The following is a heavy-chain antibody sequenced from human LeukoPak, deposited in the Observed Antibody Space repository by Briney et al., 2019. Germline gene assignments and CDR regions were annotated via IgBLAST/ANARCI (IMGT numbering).Heavy chain of an antibody. CDR3: ARDLGHTGYDLYDY. CDR2: MKQDGSEK. V-gene: IGHV3-7*01. J-gene: IGHJ4*02. CDR1: GINFRGYW. Sequence: GGSLRLSCAISGINFRGYWMAWVRQAPGKGLEWVANMKQDGSEKYYVDSVKGRFTISRDNAKNSLYLEMNSLRVEDTAVYYCARDLGHTGYDLYDYWGQGTLVTVSS. D-gene: IGHD5-12*01.